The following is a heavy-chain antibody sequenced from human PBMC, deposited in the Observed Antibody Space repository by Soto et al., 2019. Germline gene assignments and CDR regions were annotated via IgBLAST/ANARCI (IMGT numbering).Heavy chain of an antibody. J-gene: IGHJ4*02. CDR2: INSDGSST. CDR1: GFTFGSYG. CDR3: AGGILAAADY. Sequence: GGPLRLSCAAAGFTFGSYGMHWVRQAPGKGLVWVSRINSDGSSTSYADSVKGRFTISRDNAKNTLYLQMNSLRAEDTAVYYCAGGILAAADYWGQGTLVTVSS. D-gene: IGHD6-13*01. V-gene: IGHV3-74*01.